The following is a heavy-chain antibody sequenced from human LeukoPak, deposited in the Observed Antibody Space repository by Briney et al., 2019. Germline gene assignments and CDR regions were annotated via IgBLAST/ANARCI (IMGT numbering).Heavy chain of an antibody. V-gene: IGHV4-59*08. D-gene: IGHD1-26*01. CDR1: GGSISSYY. CDR2: IYYSGST. J-gene: IGHJ1*01. Sequence: PSETLSLTCTVSGGSISSYYWSWIRQPPGKGLERIGYIYYSGSTNYNPSLKSRVTISVDTSKNQFSLKLSSVTAADTAVYYCASYSGSYSFQHWGQGTLVTVSS. CDR3: ASYSGSYSFQH.